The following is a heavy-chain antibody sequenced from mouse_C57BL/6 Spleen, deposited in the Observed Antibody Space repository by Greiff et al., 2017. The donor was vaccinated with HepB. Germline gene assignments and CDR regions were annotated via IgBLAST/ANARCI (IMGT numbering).Heavy chain of an antibody. CDR1: GYAFSSSW. CDR3: ASSYYYGSSYEDY. Sequence: QVQLKQSGPELVKPGASVKISCKASGYAFSSSWMNWVKQRPGKGLEWIGRIYPGDGDTNYNGKFKGKATLTADKSSSTAYMQLSRLTSEDSAVYFCASSYYYGSSYEDYWGQGTTLTVSS. J-gene: IGHJ2*01. V-gene: IGHV1-82*01. CDR2: IYPGDGDT. D-gene: IGHD1-1*01.